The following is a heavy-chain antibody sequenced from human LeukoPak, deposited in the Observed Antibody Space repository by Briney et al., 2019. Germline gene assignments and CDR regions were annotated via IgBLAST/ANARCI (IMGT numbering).Heavy chain of an antibody. Sequence: PGRSLRLSRAPSGFTLTNARMGWVRQAPGRGRECGVLIKSKIDGGTTDFAAPVKGRYTISIADSKHTLYLQMNRLKSEDTGVYYCTTGYGHSDFDYWGQGTLVTASS. CDR3: TTGYGHSDFDY. J-gene: IGHJ4*02. CDR1: GFTLTNAR. D-gene: IGHD3-3*02. V-gene: IGHV3-15*01. CDR2: IKSKIDGGTT.